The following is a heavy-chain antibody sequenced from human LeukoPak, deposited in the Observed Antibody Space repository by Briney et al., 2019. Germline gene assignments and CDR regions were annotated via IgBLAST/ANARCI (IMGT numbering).Heavy chain of an antibody. CDR1: GFTFSSYS. CDR3: ARDPGGSGN. CDR2: ISSSSSTI. Sequence: GGSLRLSCAASGFTFSSYSMNWVRQAPGKGLEWVSYISSSSSTIYYADSVKGRFTISRDNAANSLYLQLNSLRAEDTAVYYCARDPGGSGNWGQGTLVTVSS. V-gene: IGHV3-48*04. D-gene: IGHD3-10*01. J-gene: IGHJ4*02.